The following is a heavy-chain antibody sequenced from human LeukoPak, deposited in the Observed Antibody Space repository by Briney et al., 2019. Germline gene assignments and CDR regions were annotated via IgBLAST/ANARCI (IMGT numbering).Heavy chain of an antibody. CDR2: IYSGGST. J-gene: IGHJ6*02. CDR1: GLTVSSNY. V-gene: IGHV3-66*04. D-gene: IGHD6-19*01. CDR3: ASQLYSSGWSYYYYGMDV. Sequence: GGSLRLSCAAPGLTVSSNYMSWVRQAPGQGLQRITVIYSGGSTYYADSVKGRFTISRDNSKNTLYLQMNSLRAEDTAVYYCASQLYSSGWSYYYYGMDVWGQGTTVTVSS.